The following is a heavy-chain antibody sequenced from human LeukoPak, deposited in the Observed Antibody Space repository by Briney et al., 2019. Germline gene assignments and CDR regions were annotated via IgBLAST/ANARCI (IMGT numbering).Heavy chain of an antibody. Sequence: PGGSLRLSCAASGFTFSSYGMHWVRQAPGKGLEWVAVIWYDGSNKYYADSVRGRFTISRDNSKNTLYLQMNSLRAEDTAVYYCARDSYGSGSYFTHYYYYGMDVWGQGTTVTVSS. V-gene: IGHV3-33*01. J-gene: IGHJ6*02. CDR2: IWYDGSNK. CDR1: GFTFSSYG. CDR3: ARDSYGSGSYFTHYYYYGMDV. D-gene: IGHD3-10*01.